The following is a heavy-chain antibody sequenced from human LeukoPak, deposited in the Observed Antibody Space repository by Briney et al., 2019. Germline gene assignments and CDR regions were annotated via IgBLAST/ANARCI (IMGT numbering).Heavy chain of an antibody. CDR2: ISGSGGST. CDR1: GFTFSSYA. J-gene: IGHJ6*03. V-gene: IGHV3-23*01. Sequence: GGSLRLPCAASGFTFSSYAMSWVRQAPGKGLEWVSAISGSGGSTYYADSVKGRFTISRDNSKNTLYLQMNSLRAEDTAVYYCAKGEMAPYYYMDVWGKGTTVTVSS. D-gene: IGHD5-24*01. CDR3: AKGEMAPYYYMDV.